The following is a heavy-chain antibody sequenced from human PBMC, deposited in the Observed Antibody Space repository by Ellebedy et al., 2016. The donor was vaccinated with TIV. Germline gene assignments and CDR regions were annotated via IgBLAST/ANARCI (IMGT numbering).Heavy chain of an antibody. CDR2: IAYDGSDK. Sequence: GGSLRLSXAASGFNFSSYGMHWVRQAPGKGLEWVAFIAYDGSDKYYADSVKGRFTISRDNSKNTLYLQMNSLRAEDTAVYYCAKDGGGFRLRVSHWGQGTLVTVSS. V-gene: IGHV3-30*18. J-gene: IGHJ4*02. CDR3: AKDGGGFRLRVSH. CDR1: GFNFSSYG. D-gene: IGHD3-16*01.